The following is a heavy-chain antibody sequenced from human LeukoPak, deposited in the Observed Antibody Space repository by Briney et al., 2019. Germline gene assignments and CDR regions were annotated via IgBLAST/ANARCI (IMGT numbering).Heavy chain of an antibody. D-gene: IGHD3-3*01. J-gene: IGHJ4*02. Sequence: KPGGSLRLSCAASGFNFSDYYMSWVRQVPGTWLEWVSYISSSGSTIYYADSVKGRFTISRDNAKNSLYLQMNSLRVEDTAVYYCARDFWSGSPDWGQGTLVTVSS. V-gene: IGHV3-11*04. CDR2: ISSSGSTI. CDR3: ARDFWSGSPD. CDR1: GFNFSDYY.